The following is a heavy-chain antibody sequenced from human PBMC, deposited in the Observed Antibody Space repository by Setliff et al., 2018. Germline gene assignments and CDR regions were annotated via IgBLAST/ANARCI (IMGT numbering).Heavy chain of an antibody. CDR1: GGSFSGYY. J-gene: IGHJ3*02. CDR3: TRGPAGYTYQGAFDI. V-gene: IGHV4-34*01. CDR2: INHSGST. D-gene: IGHD2-2*01. Sequence: SETLSLTCAVYGGSFSGYYWSWIRQPPGKGLEWVGEINHSGSTNYNPSLKSRVTISVDTSKNQFSLKLSSVTAADTAVYYCTRGPAGYTYQGAFDIWGQGTMVTVSS.